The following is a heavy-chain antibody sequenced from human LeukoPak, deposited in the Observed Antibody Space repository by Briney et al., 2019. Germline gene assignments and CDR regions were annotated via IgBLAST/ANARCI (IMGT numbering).Heavy chain of an antibody. CDR3: ARGCSAGTPHNWFDP. CDR1: GGSISGYY. CDR2: IYYSGST. J-gene: IGHJ5*02. V-gene: IGHV4-59*01. D-gene: IGHD6-13*01. Sequence: TSETLSLTCTVSGGSISGYYWSWIRQPPGKGLEWIVYIYYSGSTNYNPSLKSRVTISVDTPKNQFSLKLSSVTAADTAVYYCARGCSAGTPHNWFDPWGQGTLVTVSS.